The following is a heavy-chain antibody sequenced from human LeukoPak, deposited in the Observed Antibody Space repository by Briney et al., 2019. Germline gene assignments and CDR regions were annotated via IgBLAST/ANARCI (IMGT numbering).Heavy chain of an antibody. D-gene: IGHD3-22*01. CDR3: AKDSSSYDWGYMDV. Sequence: GGSLRLSCAASGFTFSTYAMSWVRQAPGKELEWVSLIGGSDGRTRYADSVKGRFTISRDNSKNTLYLEMNSLRAEDTAVYYRAKDSSSYDWGYMDVWGKGTTVTISS. CDR2: IGGSDGRT. V-gene: IGHV3-23*01. J-gene: IGHJ6*03. CDR1: GFTFSTYA.